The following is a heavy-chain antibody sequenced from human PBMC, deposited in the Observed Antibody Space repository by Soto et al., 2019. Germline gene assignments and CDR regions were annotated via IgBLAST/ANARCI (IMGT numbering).Heavy chain of an antibody. D-gene: IGHD3-10*01. Sequence: GGSLRLSCAASGFTFSSYAMSWVRQAPGKGLEWVSAISGNGASTYYADSVKGRFTISRDNSKNTLYLQMNSLRAEDTALYYCAKDSRLDLNYYGSGSYKSWGQGTLVTVSS. J-gene: IGHJ5*02. V-gene: IGHV3-23*01. CDR3: AKDSRLDLNYYGSGSYKS. CDR1: GFTFSSYA. CDR2: ISGNGAST.